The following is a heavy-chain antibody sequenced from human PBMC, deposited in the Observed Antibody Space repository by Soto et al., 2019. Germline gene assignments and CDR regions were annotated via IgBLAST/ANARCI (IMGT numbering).Heavy chain of an antibody. V-gene: IGHV4-59*08. CDR1: GDSISSDY. D-gene: IGHD3-10*01. CDR3: ARHGIRFGNTMDV. Sequence: SETLSLTCSVSGDSISSDYWSWIRQPPGKGLEWIGYMYYTGTTNYNPSLRSRVTISLDTSKKQFSLKLSSVTAADTAVYYCARHGIRFGNTMDVWGQGTTVTVSS. J-gene: IGHJ6*02. CDR2: MYYTGTT.